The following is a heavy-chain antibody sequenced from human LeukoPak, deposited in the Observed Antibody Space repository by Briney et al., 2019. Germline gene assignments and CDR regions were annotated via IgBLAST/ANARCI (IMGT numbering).Heavy chain of an antibody. CDR3: ATNLPSNAFDI. Sequence: ASVRVSCKVSGYTLTQLFIQSVRQAPGKGLEWMGGFDPEDGETIYAQKFQGRVTMTEDTSTDTAYMELSSLRSEDTAVYYCATNLPSNAFDIWGQGTMVTVSS. V-gene: IGHV1-24*01. CDR1: GYTLTQLF. CDR2: FDPEDGET. J-gene: IGHJ3*02.